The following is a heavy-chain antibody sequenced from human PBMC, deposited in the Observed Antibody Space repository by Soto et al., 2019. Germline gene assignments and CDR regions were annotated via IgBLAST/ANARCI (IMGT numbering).Heavy chain of an antibody. Sequence: EVQLLESGGDLVQPGGSLSLSCAASGFTFSNYAMMWVRQAPGRGPEWVSAIRGSGGGTVYADSVRGRFTISRDNSKNTRYLHMNSLRADDTAVYYCGRDPNGDYIGAFDMWGQGTMVTVSS. D-gene: IGHD4-17*01. CDR2: IRGSGGGT. CDR3: GRDPNGDYIGAFDM. V-gene: IGHV3-23*01. J-gene: IGHJ3*02. CDR1: GFTFSNYA.